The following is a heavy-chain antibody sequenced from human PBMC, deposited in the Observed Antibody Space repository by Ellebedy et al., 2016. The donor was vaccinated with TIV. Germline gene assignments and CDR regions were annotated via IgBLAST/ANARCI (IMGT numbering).Heavy chain of an antibody. V-gene: IGHV1-18*01. D-gene: IGHD3-10*01. CDR1: GYTFTSSA. Sequence: ASVKVSCXASGYTFTSSAITWVRQAPGQGLEWMGWITTYNGNTNYAQRLQGRVTMTTDTSTSTAYMELRSLRSDDTAVYYCARRGPSDNWFDPWGQGTLVTVSS. CDR2: ITTYNGNT. J-gene: IGHJ5*02. CDR3: ARRGPSDNWFDP.